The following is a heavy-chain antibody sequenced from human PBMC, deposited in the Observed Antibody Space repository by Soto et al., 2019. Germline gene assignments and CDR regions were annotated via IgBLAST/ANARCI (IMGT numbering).Heavy chain of an antibody. CDR2: INRSGTT. D-gene: IGHD1-26*01. V-gene: IGHV4-38-2*01. CDR3: ARTHSGSYYSVFNY. CDR1: NFSISSGYY. Sequence: SETLSLTCFFSNFSISSGYYWGWIRQSPGKGLEWIASINRSGTTCYHPSLKSRVTISVDPSKSQFSLMLTAVTAADTAVYYCARTHSGSYYSVFNYWGRGSLVTVSS. J-gene: IGHJ4*02.